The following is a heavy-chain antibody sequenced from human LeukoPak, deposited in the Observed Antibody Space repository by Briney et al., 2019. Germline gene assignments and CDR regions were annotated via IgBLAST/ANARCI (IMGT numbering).Heavy chain of an antibody. CDR1: GFTFDDYG. J-gene: IGHJ6*02. V-gene: IGHV3-74*01. CDR3: ARERVVVTAIEDCYYGMDV. CDR2: INSDGSST. D-gene: IGHD2-21*02. Sequence: PGGSLRLSCAASGFTFDDYGMSWVRQAPGKGLVWVSRINSDGSSTSYADSVKGRSTISRDNAKNTLYLQMNSLRAEDTAVYYCARERVVVTAIEDCYYGMDVWGQGTTVTVSS.